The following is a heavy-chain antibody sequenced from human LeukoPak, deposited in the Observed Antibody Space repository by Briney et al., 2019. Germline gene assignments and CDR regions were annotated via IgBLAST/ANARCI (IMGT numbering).Heavy chain of an antibody. CDR2: ISYSGSA. D-gene: IGHD3-10*01. CDR1: GGSIRSYY. CDR3: ARVGTYGSGSYLSWLDY. Sequence: PSETLSLTCTVSGGSIRSYYWSWIRQPPGKGLEWIGYISYSGSANYNPSLKSRVTISVDTSKNQFSLKLSSVTAADTAVYYCARVGTYGSGSYLSWLDYWGQGTLVTVSS. J-gene: IGHJ4*02. V-gene: IGHV4-59*01.